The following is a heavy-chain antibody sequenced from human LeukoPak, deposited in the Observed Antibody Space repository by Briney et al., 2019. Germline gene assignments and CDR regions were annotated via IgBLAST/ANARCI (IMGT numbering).Heavy chain of an antibody. CDR2: IRYDGSNK. Sequence: PGGSLRLSCAASGFTFSSYGMHWVRQAPGKGLEWVAFIRYDGSNKYYADSVKGRFTISRDNSKNTLYLQMNSLRAEDTAVYYCAKFTTYYYDSSGPNWGQGTLVIVSS. CDR3: AKFTTYYYDSSGPN. V-gene: IGHV3-30*02. D-gene: IGHD3-22*01. J-gene: IGHJ4*02. CDR1: GFTFSSYG.